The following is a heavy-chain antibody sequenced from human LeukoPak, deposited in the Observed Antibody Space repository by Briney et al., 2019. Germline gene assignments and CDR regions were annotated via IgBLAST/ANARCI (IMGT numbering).Heavy chain of an antibody. Sequence: WGSLRLSCAASGFTFTSYWIGWARQMPGKGLEWMGIIYPGDSDTRYSPSFQGQVTISADKSISTAYLQWSSLKASDTAMYYCARSLYSGSYSDFDYWGQGTLVTVSS. CDR2: IYPGDSDT. J-gene: IGHJ4*02. D-gene: IGHD1-26*01. CDR1: GFTFTSYW. CDR3: ARSLYSGSYSDFDY. V-gene: IGHV5-51*01.